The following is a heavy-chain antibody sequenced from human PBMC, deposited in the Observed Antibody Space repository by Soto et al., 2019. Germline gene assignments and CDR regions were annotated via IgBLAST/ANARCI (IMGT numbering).Heavy chain of an antibody. D-gene: IGHD2-21*02. CDR3: AREETAWPLAYGLDV. CDR2: IDRRSDI. V-gene: IGHV3-21*01. Sequence: GSLRLSCPASVFTCISYSIHWVRQAPGKGLEWVSSIDRRSDIYYADSVKGRFTISRDNAKNSVSLQMNSLRAEDTAVYYCAREETAWPLAYGLDVWGQGTTVTVSS. CDR1: VFTCISYS. J-gene: IGHJ6*02.